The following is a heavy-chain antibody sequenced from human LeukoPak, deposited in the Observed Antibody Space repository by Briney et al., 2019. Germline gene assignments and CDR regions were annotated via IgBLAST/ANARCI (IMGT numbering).Heavy chain of an antibody. J-gene: IGHJ4*02. Sequence: GGSLRLSCAASGFTFSSYSMHWVRQAPGKGLEWVAVISYDGSNKYYADSVKGRFTISRDNSKNTLYLQMNSLRADDTAVYYCARDGSSWSFDYWGQGTLVTVSS. V-gene: IGHV3-30*04. CDR3: ARDGSSWSFDY. CDR1: GFTFSSYS. CDR2: ISYDGSNK. D-gene: IGHD6-13*01.